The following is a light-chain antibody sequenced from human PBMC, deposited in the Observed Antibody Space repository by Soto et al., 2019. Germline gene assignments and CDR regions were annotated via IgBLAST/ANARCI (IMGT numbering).Light chain of an antibody. Sequence: VLTQSPGTLSLPPGERATLSCRASQSVSSSYLAWYQQKPGQAPGLLIYGASSRATGIPDRFSGSGSGTDFTLTISRLEPEDFAVYYCQQYDSSPKTFGQGTKVDI. CDR3: QQYDSSPKT. V-gene: IGKV3-20*01. CDR2: GAS. J-gene: IGKJ1*01. CDR1: QSVSSSY.